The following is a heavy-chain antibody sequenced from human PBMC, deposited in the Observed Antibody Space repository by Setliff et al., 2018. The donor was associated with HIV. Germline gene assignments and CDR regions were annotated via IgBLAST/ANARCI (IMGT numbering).Heavy chain of an antibody. J-gene: IGHJ6*03. CDR3: ARGRSRWTYYNYYYMDV. Sequence: SETLSLTCAVSGYSISSGYYWGWIRQPPGKGLEWIGSIYHSGSTYYNPSLKSRVTISVDTSKNQFSLKLSSVTAADTAVYYCARGRSRWTYYNYYYMDVWGQGTRVTVSS. CDR2: IYHSGST. D-gene: IGHD6-13*01. CDR1: GYSISSGYY. V-gene: IGHV4-38-2*01.